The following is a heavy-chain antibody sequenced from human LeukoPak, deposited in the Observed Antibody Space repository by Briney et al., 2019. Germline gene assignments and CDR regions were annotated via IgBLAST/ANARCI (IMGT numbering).Heavy chain of an antibody. D-gene: IGHD3-22*01. V-gene: IGHV3-23*01. CDR3: AKYHSSGYYSYFDY. J-gene: IGHJ4*02. CDR2: ISGSGGST. Sequence: QAGGSLRLSCAASGFTFSSYVMSWVRQAPGKGLEWVSAISGSGGSTYYADSVKGRFTISRDNSKNTLYLQMNSLRAEDTAVYYCAKYHSSGYYSYFDYWGQGTLVTVSS. CDR1: GFTFSSYV.